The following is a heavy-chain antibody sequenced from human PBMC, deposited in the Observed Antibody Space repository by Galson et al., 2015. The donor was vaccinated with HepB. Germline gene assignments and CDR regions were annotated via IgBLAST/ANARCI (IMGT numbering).Heavy chain of an antibody. CDR1: GFTVSSNH. CDR3: AKFYGADLLWFGELWD. CDR2: ISGSGGSK. V-gene: IGHV3-23*01. D-gene: IGHD3-10*01. Sequence: SLRLSCAASGFTVSSNHMSWVRQAPGKGLEWVSTISGSGGSKYYADSVKGRFAISRDNSKNTLYLQMNSLRDEDTAVYYCAKFYGADLLWFGELWDWGQGTLVTVSS. J-gene: IGHJ4*02.